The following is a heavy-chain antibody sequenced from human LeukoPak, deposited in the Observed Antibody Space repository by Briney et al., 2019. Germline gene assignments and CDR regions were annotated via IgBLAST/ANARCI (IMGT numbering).Heavy chain of an antibody. CDR1: GYTFTSYA. J-gene: IGHJ4*02. D-gene: IGHD2-15*01. Sequence: ASVKVSCKASGYTFTSYAMHWVRQAPGQRLEWMGWINAGNGNTKYSQKFQGRVTIIRDTSASTAYMELSSLRSEDTAVYYCAREGGFCSGGSSSPLNYFDYGGRGPL. V-gene: IGHV1-3*01. CDR3: AREGGFCSGGSSSPLNYFDY. CDR2: INAGNGNT.